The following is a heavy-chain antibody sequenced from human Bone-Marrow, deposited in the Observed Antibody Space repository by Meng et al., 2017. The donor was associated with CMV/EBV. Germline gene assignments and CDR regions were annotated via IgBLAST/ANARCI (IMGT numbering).Heavy chain of an antibody. CDR3: ARLPSSAISPPDV. J-gene: IGHJ6*02. V-gene: IGHV4-30-4*08. CDR2: IYYSGST. CDR1: GGSISSGDYY. Sequence: SETLSLTCTVSGGSISSGDYYWSWIRQPPGKGLEWIGYIYYSGSTYYNPSLKSRVTISVDTSKNQFSLKLTSVTAPDTAVYYCARLPSSAISPPDVWGQGTTVTVSS. D-gene: IGHD3-3*01.